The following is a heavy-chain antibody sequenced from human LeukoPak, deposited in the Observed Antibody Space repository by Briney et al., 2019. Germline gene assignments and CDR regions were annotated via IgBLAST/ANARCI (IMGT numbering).Heavy chain of an antibody. V-gene: IGHV4-59*01. D-gene: IGHD2-15*01. Sequence: SETLSLTCTVSGGSISSYYWSWIRQPPGKGLEWIGYIYYSGSTNYNPSPKSRVTISVDTSKNQFSLKLSSVTAADTAVYYCARDYCSGGSCYHTDWGQGTLVTVSS. J-gene: IGHJ4*02. CDR3: ARDYCSGGSCYHTD. CDR2: IYYSGST. CDR1: GGSISSYY.